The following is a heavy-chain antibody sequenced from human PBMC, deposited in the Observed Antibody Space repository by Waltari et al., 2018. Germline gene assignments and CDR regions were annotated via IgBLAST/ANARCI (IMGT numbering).Heavy chain of an antibody. CDR1: GFTFSNAW. V-gene: IGHV3-15*07. Sequence: GESGGGLVKPGGSLRLSCAASGFTFSNAWMNWVRQAPGKGLEWVGRIKSKTDGGTTDYAAPVKGRFTISRDDSKNTLYLQMNSLKTEDTAMYYCTTELSGIVGASPVYWGQGTLVTVSS. J-gene: IGHJ4*02. CDR3: TTELSGIVGASPVY. CDR2: IKSKTDGGTT. D-gene: IGHD1-26*01.